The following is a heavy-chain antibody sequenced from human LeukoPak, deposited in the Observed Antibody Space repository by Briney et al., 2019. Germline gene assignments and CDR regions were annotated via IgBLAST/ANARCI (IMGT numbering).Heavy chain of an antibody. V-gene: IGHV4-38-2*02. Sequence: SETLSLTCTVSGYSISSGYYWGWIRQPPGKGLEWIGSIYHSGSTYYNPSLKSRVTISVDTSKNQFSLELCSVTAADTAVYYCAESTLGASGYWGQGTLVTVSS. CDR1: GYSISSGYY. CDR3: AESTLGASGY. CDR2: IYHSGST. D-gene: IGHD3-16*01. J-gene: IGHJ4*02.